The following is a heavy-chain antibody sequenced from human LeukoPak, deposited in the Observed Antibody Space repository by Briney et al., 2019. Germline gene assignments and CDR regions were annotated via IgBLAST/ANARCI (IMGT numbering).Heavy chain of an antibody. CDR2: IFYTGDS. V-gene: IGHV4-59*08. CDR1: GVSSSSSY. J-gene: IGHJ4*02. D-gene: IGHD2-21*01. Sequence: SETLSLTCTVSGVSSSSSYWSWIRQPPGKGLEWIGYIFYTGDSNHNPSFKSRVSISLDTSKDQISLKLYSVTAADTAVYYCTRHRFASPLDSWGQGTLVTVSS. CDR3: TRHRFASPLDS.